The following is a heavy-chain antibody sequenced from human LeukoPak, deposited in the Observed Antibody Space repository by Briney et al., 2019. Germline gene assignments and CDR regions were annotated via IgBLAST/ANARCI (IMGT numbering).Heavy chain of an antibody. V-gene: IGHV3-15*01. CDR3: TTDLADTAMVPLDY. D-gene: IGHD5-18*01. J-gene: IGHJ4*02. CDR2: IKSKTDGGTT. CDR1: GFTFSNAW. Sequence: GGSLRLSCAASGFTFSNAWMSWVRQAPGKGLEWVGRIKSKTDGGTTDYAAPVKGRFTISRDDSKNTLYLQMNSLKTEDTAVYYCTTDLADTAMVPLDYWGQGTLVTVSS.